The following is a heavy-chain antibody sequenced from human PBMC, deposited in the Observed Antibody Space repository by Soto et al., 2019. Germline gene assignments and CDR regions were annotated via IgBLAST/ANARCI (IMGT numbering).Heavy chain of an antibody. D-gene: IGHD6-6*01. CDR2: INPNSGGT. J-gene: IGHJ4*02. V-gene: IGHV1-2*02. Sequence: GASVKVSCKASGHTVTGYYMHCVRQAPGQVLEWMGWINPNSGGTNYAQKFQGRVTMTRDTSISTAYMELSRLRSDDTAVYYCARVGSIAARPRDYFDYWGQGTLVTVSS. CDR3: ARVGSIAARPRDYFDY. CDR1: GHTVTGYY.